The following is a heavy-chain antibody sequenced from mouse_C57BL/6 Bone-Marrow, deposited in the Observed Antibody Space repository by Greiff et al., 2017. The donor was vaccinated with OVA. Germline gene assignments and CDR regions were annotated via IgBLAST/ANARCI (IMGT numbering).Heavy chain of an antibody. CDR2: IYPRSGNT. J-gene: IGHJ4*01. D-gene: IGHD1-1*01. Sequence: VQLQQSGAELARPGASVKLSCKASGYTFTSYGISWVKQRTGQGLEWIGEIYPRSGNTYYNEKFKGKATLTADKSSSTAYMELRSLTSEDSAVYFCARKAIPTVVGGYVMDYWGQGTSVTVSS. V-gene: IGHV1-81*01. CDR3: ARKAIPTVVGGYVMDY. CDR1: GYTFTSYG.